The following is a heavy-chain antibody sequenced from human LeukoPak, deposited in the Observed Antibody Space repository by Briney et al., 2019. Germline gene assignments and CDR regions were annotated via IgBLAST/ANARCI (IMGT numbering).Heavy chain of an antibody. CDR2: IGDTT. Sequence: GGSLRLSCAASGFTVSSNYMSWVRQAPGKGLEWVSTIGDTTYYADSVKGRFTISRDDSKNTLYLEMKSLRAEDTAVYYCVRLWPAASSSRFDFWGQGTLVTVSS. D-gene: IGHD3/OR15-3a*01. CDR1: GFTVSSNY. V-gene: IGHV3-53*01. J-gene: IGHJ4*02. CDR3: VRLWPAASSSRFDF.